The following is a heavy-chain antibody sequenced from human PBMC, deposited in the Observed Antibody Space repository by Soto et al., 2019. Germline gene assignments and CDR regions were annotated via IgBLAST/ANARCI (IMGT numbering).Heavy chain of an antibody. D-gene: IGHD1-7*01. Sequence: QIQLVQSAPELPRPGGSVKVSCKTSGYTFTSYPYSWVRQAPGQRLEWMGWVNSYDGTTKVAQQFRDRITLTADKYAATDFMELRRLTSDDTAVYYFAREYYGTTTWIGYWGQGTLVAVAS. CDR2: VNSYDGTT. V-gene: IGHV1-18*04. J-gene: IGHJ4*02. CDR1: GYTFTSYP. CDR3: AREYYGTTTWIGY.